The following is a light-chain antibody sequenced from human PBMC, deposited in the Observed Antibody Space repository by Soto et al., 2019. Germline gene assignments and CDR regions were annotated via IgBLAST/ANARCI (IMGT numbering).Light chain of an antibody. J-gene: IGKJ5*01. Sequence: EVVMTQSPATLSVSRRERAALSCRAIQSITRPCLAWYQRKPGQAPRLCIYGASTRATGIPARFSGSGSGTEFTLTISSLQSEDVAVYYCQQYNNWPPITFGQGTGLEI. V-gene: IGKV3-15*01. CDR1: QSITRPC. CDR3: QQYNNWPPIT. CDR2: GAS.